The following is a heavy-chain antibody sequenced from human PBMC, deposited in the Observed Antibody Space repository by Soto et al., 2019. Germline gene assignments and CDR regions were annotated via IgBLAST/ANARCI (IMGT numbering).Heavy chain of an antibody. D-gene: IGHD3-10*01. CDR3: VRTPTRGHFDY. V-gene: IGHV2-70*01. CDR1: GFSLSTATMC. Sequence: SGPTLVNPTQTLTLTCTFSGFSLSTATMCMSWIRQPPGKALERLALIDWDDGKYYSTSLRTRLTISKDTSKNQVVLTMTNMDPVDTATYYYVRTPTRGHFDYWGQGALVTVSS. CDR2: IDWDDGK. J-gene: IGHJ4*02.